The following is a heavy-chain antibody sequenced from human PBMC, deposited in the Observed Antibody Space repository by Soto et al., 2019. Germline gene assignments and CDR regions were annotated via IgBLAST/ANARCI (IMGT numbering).Heavy chain of an antibody. Sequence: PGGSLRLSCAASGFTFSSYAMSWVRQAPGKGLEWVSAISGSGGSTYYADSVKGRFTISRDNSKNTLYLQMNSLRAEDTAVYYCAKGNRYNWNQPTWSDYWGQGTLVTVSS. V-gene: IGHV3-23*01. CDR1: GFTFSSYA. CDR3: AKGNRYNWNQPTWSDY. CDR2: ISGSGGST. D-gene: IGHD1-1*01. J-gene: IGHJ4*02.